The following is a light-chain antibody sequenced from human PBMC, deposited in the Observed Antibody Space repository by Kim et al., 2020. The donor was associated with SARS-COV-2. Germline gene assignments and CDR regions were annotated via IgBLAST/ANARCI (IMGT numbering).Light chain of an antibody. CDR2: DAY. CDR1: ESMSSW. CDR3: QQYNSYRYT. J-gene: IGKJ2*01. Sequence: SASVGDRVHSTCRACESMSSWWGWYQQTPGKASKLLIYDAYSLESGVPSRFSGSGSGTEFTLTISSLQPDDFATYYCQQYNSYRYTFGQGTKLEI. V-gene: IGKV1-5*01.